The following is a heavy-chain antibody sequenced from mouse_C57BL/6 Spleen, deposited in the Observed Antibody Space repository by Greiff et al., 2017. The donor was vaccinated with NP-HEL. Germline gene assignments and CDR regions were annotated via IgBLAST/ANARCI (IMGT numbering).Heavy chain of an antibody. Sequence: QVQLQQPGAELVKPGASVKLSCKASGYTFTSYWMHWVKQRPGQGLEWIGMIHPNSGSTNYNEKFKSKATLTVDKSSSTAYMQLSSLTSEDSAVYYCAREGGAITTVVARDWFAYWGQGTLVTVSA. J-gene: IGHJ3*01. V-gene: IGHV1-64*01. CDR1: GYTFTSYW. D-gene: IGHD1-1*01. CDR3: AREGGAITTVVARDWFAY. CDR2: IHPNSGST.